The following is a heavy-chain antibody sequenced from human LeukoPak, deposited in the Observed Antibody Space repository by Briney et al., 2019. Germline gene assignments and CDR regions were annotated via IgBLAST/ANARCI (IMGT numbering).Heavy chain of an antibody. D-gene: IGHD2/OR15-2a*01. CDR3: VRGLIGEYGTDY. J-gene: IGHJ4*02. CDR2: IRSDDGST. V-gene: IGHV3-23*01. Sequence: GGSLRLSCAASGFTFDKYAMSWVRQAPGKGLEWVSAIRSDDGSTYYADSVKGRFTISRDNSKNTLYLQMNSLRAEDTAVYSCVRGLIGEYGTDYWGQGTPVTVSS. CDR1: GFTFDKYA.